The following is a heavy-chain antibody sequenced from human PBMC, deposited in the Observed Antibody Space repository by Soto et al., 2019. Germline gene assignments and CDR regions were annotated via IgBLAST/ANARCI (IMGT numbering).Heavy chain of an antibody. Sequence: SVKVSCKASGGTFSSYTISWVRQAPGQGLEWMGRIIPILGIANYAQKFQGRVTITADKSTSTAYMELSSLRSEDTAVYYCARGSSGWYRDAFDIWGQGTMVTVS. CDR2: IIPILGIA. D-gene: IGHD6-19*01. CDR3: ARGSSGWYRDAFDI. V-gene: IGHV1-69*02. CDR1: GGTFSSYT. J-gene: IGHJ3*02.